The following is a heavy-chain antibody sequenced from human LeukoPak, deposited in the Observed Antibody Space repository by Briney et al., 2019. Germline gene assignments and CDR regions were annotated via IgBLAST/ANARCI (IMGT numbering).Heavy chain of an antibody. Sequence: GGSLRLSCAASGFTFSSYGMHWVRQAPGKGLEWVSFIRYDGNNKFYADSVKGRFTISRDNSKNTLYLQMNSLRAVDTALYYCAKDTSYSSGWSEFDPWGQGTLVIVSS. CDR3: AKDTSYSSGWSEFDP. J-gene: IGHJ5*02. CDR1: GFTFSSYG. D-gene: IGHD6-19*01. V-gene: IGHV3-30*02. CDR2: IRYDGNNK.